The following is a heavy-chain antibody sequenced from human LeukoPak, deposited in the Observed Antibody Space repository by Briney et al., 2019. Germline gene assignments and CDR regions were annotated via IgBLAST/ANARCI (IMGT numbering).Heavy chain of an antibody. J-gene: IGHJ6*03. D-gene: IGHD1-26*01. CDR3: ARDPYNGSYGDYYYYYMDV. V-gene: IGHV3-21*01. Sequence: PGGSLRLSCAASGFTFSSYSMNWVRQAPGKGLEWVSSISSSSSYIYYADSVKGRFTISRDNAKNSLYLQMNSLRAEDTAVYCCARDPYNGSYGDYYYYYMDVWGKGTTVTVSS. CDR1: GFTFSSYS. CDR2: ISSSSSYI.